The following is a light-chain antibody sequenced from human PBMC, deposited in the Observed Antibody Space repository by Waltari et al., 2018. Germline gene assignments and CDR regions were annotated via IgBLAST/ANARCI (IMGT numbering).Light chain of an antibody. Sequence: QSVLTQPPSASGTPGQRVTISCSGSSSNIGSNTVNWYQQLPGTAPKLLIYSNEQRPVGVPDRCPGSKGGTAASLAISGLQSEDEADYYCAAWDDSLNGPVFGGGTKLTVL. CDR1: SSNIGSNT. J-gene: IGLJ3*02. V-gene: IGLV1-44*01. CDR3: AAWDDSLNGPV. CDR2: SNE.